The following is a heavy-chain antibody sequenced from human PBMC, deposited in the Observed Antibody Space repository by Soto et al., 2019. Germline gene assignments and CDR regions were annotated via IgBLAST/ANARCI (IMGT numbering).Heavy chain of an antibody. CDR2: INPNSGGT. J-gene: IGHJ6*02. Sequence: GASVKVSCTDSGYTITGYYMHWVRQAHGQGLEWMGWINPNSGGTNYAQKFQGWVTMTRDTSISTAYMELSRLRSDDTAVYYCARGYYDILTGYYRAQYYYGMDVWGQGTTVTVSS. CDR3: ARGYYDILTGYYRAQYYYGMDV. CDR1: GYTITGYY. V-gene: IGHV1-2*04. D-gene: IGHD3-9*01.